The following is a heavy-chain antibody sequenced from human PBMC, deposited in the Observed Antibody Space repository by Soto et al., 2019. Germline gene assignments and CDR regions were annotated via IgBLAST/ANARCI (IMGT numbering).Heavy chain of an antibody. V-gene: IGHV4-31*03. CDR2: IYYSGST. J-gene: IGHJ4*02. CDR1: GGSISSGGYY. Sequence: QVQLQESGPGLVKPSQTLSLTCTVSGGSISSGGYYWSWIRQHPGKGLEWIGYIYYSGSTYCNPSLKRRLTMSVDTSKSQCSLRLSSVTAADTAVYYCARGVIHGGQGTLVTVSS. D-gene: IGHD2-21*01. CDR3: ARGVIH.